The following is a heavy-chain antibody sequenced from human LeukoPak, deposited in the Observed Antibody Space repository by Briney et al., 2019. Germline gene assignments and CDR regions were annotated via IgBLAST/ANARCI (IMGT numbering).Heavy chain of an antibody. V-gene: IGHV3-9*01. CDR3: AKDGSAGFGELLGYFDY. J-gene: IGHJ4*02. CDR1: GFTFDDYA. Sequence: GGSLRLSCAASGFTFDDYAMHWVRQAPGKGLEWVSGISWNSGSIGYADSVKGRFTISRDNAKNSLYLQMNSLRAEDTALYYCAKDGSAGFGELLGYFDYWGQGTLVTVSS. CDR2: ISWNSGSI. D-gene: IGHD3-10*01.